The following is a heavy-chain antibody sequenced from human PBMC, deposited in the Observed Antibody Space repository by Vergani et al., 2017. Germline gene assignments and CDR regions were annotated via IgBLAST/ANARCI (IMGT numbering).Heavy chain of an antibody. Sequence: QVQLQQWGAGLLKPSETLSLTCAVYGGSFSGYYWSWIRQPPGKGLEWIGEINHSGSTNYNPSLTSRVTISVDTSKNQFSLKLSSVTAADTAVYYCASSGSYTPRDYWGQGTLVTVSS. CDR1: GGSFSGYY. D-gene: IGHD1-26*01. CDR3: ASSGSYTPRDY. V-gene: IGHV4-34*01. J-gene: IGHJ4*02. CDR2: INHSGST.